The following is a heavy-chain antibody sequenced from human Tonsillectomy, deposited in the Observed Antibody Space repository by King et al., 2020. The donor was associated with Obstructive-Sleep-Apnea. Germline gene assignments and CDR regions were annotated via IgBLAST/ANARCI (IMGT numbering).Heavy chain of an antibody. J-gene: IGHJ4*02. CDR2: IYYSGST. Sequence: VQLQESGPGLVNPSQTLSLTCTVSGGSISSGGYYWSWIRQHPGKGLEWIGYIYYSGSTYYNPSLKSRVTISVDTSKNQFYLKLSSVTAADTAVYYCARVYSSSWYPFDYWGQGTLVTVSS. CDR3: ARVYSSSWYPFDY. V-gene: IGHV4-31*03. CDR1: GGSISSGGYY. D-gene: IGHD6-13*01.